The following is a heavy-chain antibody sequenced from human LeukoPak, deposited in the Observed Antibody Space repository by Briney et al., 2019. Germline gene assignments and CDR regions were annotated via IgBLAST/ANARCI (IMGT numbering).Heavy chain of an antibody. D-gene: IGHD2-15*01. J-gene: IGHJ5*02. CDR2: IYNSGST. CDR1: GGSISSYY. V-gene: IGHV4-59*12. Sequence: SETLSLTCTVSGGSISSYYWSWIRQPPGKGLEWIGYIYNSGSTNYNPSLKSRVTISLDTSKNQFSLKLSSVTAADTAVYYCARAGYCSGGSCDFNWFDPWGQGTLVTVSS. CDR3: ARAGYCSGGSCDFNWFDP.